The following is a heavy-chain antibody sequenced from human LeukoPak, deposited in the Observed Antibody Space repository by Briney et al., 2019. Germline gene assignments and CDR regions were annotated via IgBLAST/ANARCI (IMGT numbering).Heavy chain of an antibody. J-gene: IGHJ5*02. V-gene: IGHV1-2*06. CDR3: ARPLRVTMVRGAAFRASSDFDP. CDR1: GYTFTSYY. Sequence: EASVKVSCKASGYTFTSYYMHWVRQAPGQGLEWMGRINPNSGGTNYAQKFQGRVTMTRDTSISTAYMELSRLRSDDTAVYYCARPLRVTMVRGAAFRASSDFDPWGQGTLVTVSS. CDR2: INPNSGGT. D-gene: IGHD3-10*01.